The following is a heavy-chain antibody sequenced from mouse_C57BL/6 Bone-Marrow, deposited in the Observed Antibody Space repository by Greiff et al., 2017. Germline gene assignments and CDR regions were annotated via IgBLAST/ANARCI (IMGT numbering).Heavy chain of an antibody. CDR3: ARGNWPGAMDY. D-gene: IGHD4-1*02. V-gene: IGHV1-81*01. CDR1: GYTFTSYG. CDR2: IYPRSGNT. Sequence: QVHVKQSGAELARPGASVKLSCKASGYTFTSYGISWVKQRTGQGLEWIGEIYPRSGNTYYNEKFKGKATLTADTSSSTAYMELRSLTSEDSAVYFCARGNWPGAMDYWGQGTSVTVSS. J-gene: IGHJ4*01.